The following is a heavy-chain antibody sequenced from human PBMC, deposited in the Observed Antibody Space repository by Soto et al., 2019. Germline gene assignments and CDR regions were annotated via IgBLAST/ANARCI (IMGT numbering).Heavy chain of an antibody. J-gene: IGHJ5*02. CDR2: ISGSGGST. V-gene: IGHV3-23*01. CDR3: AKDGTQNYDILTGYYFGRWCDWFDP. Sequence: GGSLRLSCAASGFTFSSYAMSWVRQAPGKGLEWVSAISGSGGSTYYADSVKGRFTISRDNSKNTLYLQMNSLRAEDTAVYYCAKDGTQNYDILTGYYFGRWCDWFDPWGQGTLVTVSS. D-gene: IGHD3-9*01. CDR1: GFTFSSYA.